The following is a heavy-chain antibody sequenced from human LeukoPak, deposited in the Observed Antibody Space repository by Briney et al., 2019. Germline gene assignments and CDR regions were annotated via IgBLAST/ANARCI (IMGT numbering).Heavy chain of an antibody. CDR3: ARARTVADAFNI. CDR2: IYYSGST. V-gene: IGHV4-39*07. J-gene: IGHJ3*02. CDR1: GGSISSSSYY. Sequence: PSETLSLTCTVSGGSISSSSYYWGWIRQPPGEGLEWIGSIYYSGSTYYNPSLKSRVTISVDTSKNQFSLKLSSVTAADTAVYYCARARTVADAFNIWGQGTMVTVSS.